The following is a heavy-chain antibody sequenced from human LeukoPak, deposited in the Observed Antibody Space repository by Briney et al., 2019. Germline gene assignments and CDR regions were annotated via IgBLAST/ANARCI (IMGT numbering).Heavy chain of an antibody. CDR3: ARASGSGYSSSWGDNWFDP. CDR2: INHSGST. V-gene: IGHV4-34*01. CDR1: GGSFSGYY. J-gene: IGHJ5*02. D-gene: IGHD6-13*01. Sequence: KPSETLSLTCAVYGGSFSGYYWSWLRQPPGKGLEWIGEINHSGSTNYNTSLKSRVTISVDTSKNQFSLKLSSVTAADTAVYYCARASGSGYSSSWGDNWFDPWGQGTLVTVSS.